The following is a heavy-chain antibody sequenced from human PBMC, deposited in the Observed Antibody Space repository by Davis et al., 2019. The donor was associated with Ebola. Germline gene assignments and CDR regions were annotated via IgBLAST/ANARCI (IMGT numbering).Heavy chain of an antibody. CDR2: IIHIFDTA. CDR3: ARAPFDYYDSSDNYHHWFDP. V-gene: IGHV1-69*06. J-gene: IGHJ5*02. CDR1: GGTFTNYA. D-gene: IGHD3-22*01. Sequence: SVKVSCKASGGTFTNYAFSWVRQAPGQGLEWMGGIIHIFDTANYTKKFQGRVTFTADKSTSTVYMELSSLRSEDTAVYYCARAPFDYYDSSDNYHHWFDPWGQGTLVTVSS.